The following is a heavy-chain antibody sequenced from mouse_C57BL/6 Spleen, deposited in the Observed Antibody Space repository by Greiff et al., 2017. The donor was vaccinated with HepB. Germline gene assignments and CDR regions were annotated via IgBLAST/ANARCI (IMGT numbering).Heavy chain of an antibody. J-gene: IGHJ1*03. CDR2: ISSGGDYI. CDR1: GFTFSSYA. D-gene: IGHD2-5*01. CDR3: TRGDYSNWYFDV. V-gene: IGHV5-9-1*02. Sequence: EVHLVESGEGLVKPGGSLKLSCAASGFTFSSYAMSWVRQTPEKRLEWVAYISSGGDYIYYADTVKGRFTISRDNARNTLYLQMSSLKSEDTAMYYCTRGDYSNWYFDVWGTGTTVTVSS.